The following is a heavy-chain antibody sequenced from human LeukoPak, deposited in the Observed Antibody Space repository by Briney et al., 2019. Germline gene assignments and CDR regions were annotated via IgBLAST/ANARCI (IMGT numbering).Heavy chain of an antibody. Sequence: GASVKVSCKASGYTFTGYYMNWVRQAPGQGLEWMGWINPNSGGTNYAQKFQGRVTMTRDTSISTAYMELSRLRSDDTAVYYCARARGYSGYDFDYWGQGTLVTVSS. CDR1: GYTFTGYY. D-gene: IGHD5-12*01. CDR2: INPNSGGT. V-gene: IGHV1-2*02. J-gene: IGHJ4*02. CDR3: ARARGYSGYDFDY.